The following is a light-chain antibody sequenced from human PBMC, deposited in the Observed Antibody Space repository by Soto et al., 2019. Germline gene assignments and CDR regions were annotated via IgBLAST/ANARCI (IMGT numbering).Light chain of an antibody. Sequence: EIVLTQSPVTLSLSPGERATLSCRASQSVSSSLAWYQQKPGQAPRLLIYDASNTATGIPARFSGSGSGTDFTRTISSLEPEDFAIDYCQQRSSSITFGQGTRLETK. CDR3: QQRSSSIT. CDR1: QSVSSS. J-gene: IGKJ5*01. V-gene: IGKV3-11*01. CDR2: DAS.